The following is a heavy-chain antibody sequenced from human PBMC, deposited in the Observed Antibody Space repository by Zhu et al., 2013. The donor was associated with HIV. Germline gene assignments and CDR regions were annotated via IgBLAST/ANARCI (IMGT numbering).Heavy chain of an antibody. CDR1: GGSFSGYY. CDR2: INHSGST. J-gene: IGHJ6*03. CDR3: ARGRGGYDIRGPPYYYYYMDV. D-gene: IGHD3-9*01. Sequence: QVQLQQWGAGLLKPSETLSLTCAVYGGSFSGYYWSWIRQPPGKGLEWIGEINHSGSTNYNPSLKSRVTISVDTSKNQFSLKLSSVTAADTAVYYCARGRGGYDIRGPPYYYYYMDVWGKGTTVTVSS. V-gene: IGHV4-34*01.